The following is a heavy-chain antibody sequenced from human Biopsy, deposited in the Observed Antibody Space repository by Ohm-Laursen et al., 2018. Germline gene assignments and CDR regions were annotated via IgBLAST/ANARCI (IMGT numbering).Heavy chain of an antibody. J-gene: IGHJ1*01. CDR1: GGTFSNYG. V-gene: IGHV1-69*06. D-gene: IGHD3-9*01. Sequence: STVKISCKAPGGTFSNYGVNWVRQAPGQGLEWLGGNIPILGTGNYAQKFQNRVTVAADTSTSTATMELRSLRSDDTAVYYCATKLTGYFHHWGQGTLVIVSS. CDR3: ATKLTGYFHH. CDR2: NIPILGTG.